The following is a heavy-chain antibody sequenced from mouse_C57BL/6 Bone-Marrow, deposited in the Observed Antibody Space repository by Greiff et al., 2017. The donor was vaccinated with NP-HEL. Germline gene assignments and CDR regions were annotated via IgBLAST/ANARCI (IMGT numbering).Heavy chain of an antibody. V-gene: IGHV5-9*01. Sequence: DVQLVESGGGLVKPGGSLKLSCAASGFTFSSYTMSWVRQTPEKRLEWVATISGGGGNTYYPDSVKGRFTISRDNAKNTLYLQMSSLRSEDTALYYCASPYGNYSYWGQGTLVTVSA. CDR2: ISGGGGNT. J-gene: IGHJ3*01. CDR3: ASPYGNYSY. CDR1: GFTFSSYT. D-gene: IGHD2-1*01.